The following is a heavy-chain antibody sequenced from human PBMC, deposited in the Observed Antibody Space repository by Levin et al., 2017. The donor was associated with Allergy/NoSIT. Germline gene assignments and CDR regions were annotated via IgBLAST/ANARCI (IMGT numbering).Heavy chain of an antibody. Sequence: SLKVSCAASGFTFSDYYMSWIRQAPGKGLEWVSSLLLLLLSPPSSSSFPCRFTISRDNAKNSLYLQMNSLRAEDTAVYYCARGPSSGSGTWNYYYYMDVWGKGTTVTVSS. D-gene: IGHD3-10*01. CDR1: GFTFSDYY. CDR2: LLLLLLSP. CDR3: ARGPSSGSGTWNYYYYMDV. V-gene: IGHV3-11*05. J-gene: IGHJ6*03.